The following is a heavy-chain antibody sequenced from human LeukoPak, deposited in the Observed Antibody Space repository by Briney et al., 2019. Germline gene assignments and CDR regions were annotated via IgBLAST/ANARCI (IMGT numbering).Heavy chain of an antibody. D-gene: IGHD3-10*01. J-gene: IGHJ3*02. CDR3: ARDVRVSYYYGSGSSASNRYSDAFDI. V-gene: IGHV1-18*01. Sequence: ASVKVSCKASGYTFTSYGISWVRQAPGQGLEWMGWISAYNGNTNYAQKLQGRVTMTTDTSTSTAYMELRSLRSDDTAVYYYARDVRVSYYYGSGSSASNRYSDAFDIWGQGTMVTVSS. CDR1: GYTFTSYG. CDR2: ISAYNGNT.